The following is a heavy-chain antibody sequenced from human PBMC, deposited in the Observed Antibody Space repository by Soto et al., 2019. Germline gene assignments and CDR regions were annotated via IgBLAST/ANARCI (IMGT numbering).Heavy chain of an antibody. CDR1: GFTFSSYG. D-gene: IGHD3-9*01. CDR2: ISYDGSNK. J-gene: IGHJ5*02. Sequence: QVQLVESGGGVVQPGRSLRLSCAASGFTFSSYGMHWVRQAPGKGLEWVALISYDGSNKYHADSVKGRFTISRDNSXXTXYRXMNSLRAEDTAVYYCAKDRWGDILSGTYRGGWFDPWGQGTVVTVSS. CDR3: AKDRWGDILSGTYRGGWFDP. V-gene: IGHV3-30*18.